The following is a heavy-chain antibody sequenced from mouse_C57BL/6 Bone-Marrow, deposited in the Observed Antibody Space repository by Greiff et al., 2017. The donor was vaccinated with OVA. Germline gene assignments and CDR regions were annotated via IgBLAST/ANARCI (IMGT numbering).Heavy chain of an antibody. CDR3: ALYYDYDD. V-gene: IGHV1-54*01. CDR2: INPGSGGT. J-gene: IGHJ2*01. Sequence: QVQLKESGAELVRPGTSVKVSCKASGYAFTNYLIEWVKQRPGQGLEWIGVINPGSGGTNYNEKFKGKATLTADKSSSTAYMQLSSLTAEDSAVYFCALYYDYDDWGQGTTLTVSS. D-gene: IGHD2-4*01. CDR1: GYAFTNYL.